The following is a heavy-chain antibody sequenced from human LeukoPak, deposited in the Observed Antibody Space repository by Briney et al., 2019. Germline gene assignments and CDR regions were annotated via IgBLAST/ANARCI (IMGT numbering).Heavy chain of an antibody. D-gene: IGHD6-19*01. J-gene: IGHJ4*02. V-gene: IGHV3-66*01. CDR2: IYGGGST. CDR1: GFTVSSSY. CDR3: ARASSSPGYSSGYYPYYFDY. Sequence: GGSLRLSCAASGFTVSSSYMTWVRQAPGKGLEWVSIIYGGGSTYYPDSVKGRFTISRDNSKNTLYLQMNSLRAEDTAVYYCARASSSPGYSSGYYPYYFDYWGQGTLVTVSS.